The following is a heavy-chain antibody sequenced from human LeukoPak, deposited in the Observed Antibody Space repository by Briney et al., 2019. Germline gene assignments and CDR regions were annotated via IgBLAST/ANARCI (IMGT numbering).Heavy chain of an antibody. D-gene: IGHD2-2*01. J-gene: IGHJ6*04. CDR2: IYSGGST. CDR3: ARSSLYCSSTSCYGYYGMDV. Sequence: PGGSLRLSCAASGFTVSSNYMSWVRQAPGKRLEWVSVIYSGGSTYYADSVKGRFTISRDNSKNTLYLQMNSLRAEDTAVYYCARSSLYCSSTSCYGYYGMDVWGKGTTVTVSS. CDR1: GFTVSSNY. V-gene: IGHV3-53*01.